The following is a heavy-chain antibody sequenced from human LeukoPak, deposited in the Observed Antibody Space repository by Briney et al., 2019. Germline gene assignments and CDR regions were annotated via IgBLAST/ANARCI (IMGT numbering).Heavy chain of an antibody. CDR2: ISGSGGGT. CDR3: AKHSSPRLGYFDY. D-gene: IGHD6-13*01. Sequence: GGSLRLSCAASGFTFSSYAMSWVRQAPGKGLEWVSAISGSGGGTYYADSVKGRFTISRDNSKNTLYLQMNSLRAEDRAVYYCAKHSSPRLGYFDYWGQGTLVTVSS. V-gene: IGHV3-23*01. CDR1: GFTFSSYA. J-gene: IGHJ4*02.